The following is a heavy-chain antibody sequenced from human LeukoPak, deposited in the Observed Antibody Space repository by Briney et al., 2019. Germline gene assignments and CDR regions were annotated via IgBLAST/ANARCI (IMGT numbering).Heavy chain of an antibody. CDR3: ARSRGAMVRGVIITPINWFDP. Sequence: GSLRLSCAASGFTFSDFYMSWIRQAPGKGLEWVSYISTSSSYTNYADSVKGRFTISRDNAKNSLYLQMNSLRAEDTALYYCARSRGAMVRGVIITPINWFDPWGQGTLVTVSS. CDR2: ISTSSSYT. CDR1: GFTFSDFY. D-gene: IGHD3-10*01. J-gene: IGHJ5*02. V-gene: IGHV3-11*06.